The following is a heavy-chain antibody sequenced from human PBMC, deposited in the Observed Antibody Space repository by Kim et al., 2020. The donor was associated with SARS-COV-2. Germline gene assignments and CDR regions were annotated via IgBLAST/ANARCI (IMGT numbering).Heavy chain of an antibody. CDR2: ICTAADT. CDR3: ARGPYCRVTTWPVDDAFDV. J-gene: IGHJ3*01. D-gene: IGHD2-15*01. CDR1: GFTFSTYD. Sequence: GGSLRLSCAASGFTFSTYDMHWVRQAPGKPLEWVSTICTAADTFYPASVKGGLIIFRENAKNTTYLQMISLSAGDTAVYYCARGPYCRVTTWPVDDAFDV. V-gene: IGHV3-13*01.